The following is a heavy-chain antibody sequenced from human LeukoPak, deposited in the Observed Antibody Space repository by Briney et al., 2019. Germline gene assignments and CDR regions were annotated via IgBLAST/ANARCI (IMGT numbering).Heavy chain of an antibody. Sequence: ASVKVSCKASGGTFSSYAISWVRQAPGDGLEWVGGIIPIFGTANYAQKFQGRVTITADESTSRAYMELSSVRSEDKAGYYCAREGGTYYDFWSGYLGYWGQGTLVTVSS. D-gene: IGHD3-3*01. V-gene: IGHV1-69*13. J-gene: IGHJ4*02. CDR1: GGTFSSYA. CDR3: AREGGTYYDFWSGYLGY. CDR2: IIPIFGTA.